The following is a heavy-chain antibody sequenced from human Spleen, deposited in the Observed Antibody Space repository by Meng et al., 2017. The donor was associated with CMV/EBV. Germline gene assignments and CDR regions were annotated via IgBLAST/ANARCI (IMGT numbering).Heavy chain of an antibody. CDR3: ARDYSHFMTLKYGMDI. J-gene: IGHJ6*02. CDR2: ITSSNGYI. V-gene: IGHV3-21*01. Sequence: GESLKISCAASGFTFNTFGMNWVRQAPGKGLEWVASITSSNGYIYYAESVRGRFTISRDNAKNSLYLQVNSLRVEDTAVYYCARDYSHFMTLKYGMDIWGQGTAVTVS. CDR1: GFTFNTFG. D-gene: IGHD2-15*01.